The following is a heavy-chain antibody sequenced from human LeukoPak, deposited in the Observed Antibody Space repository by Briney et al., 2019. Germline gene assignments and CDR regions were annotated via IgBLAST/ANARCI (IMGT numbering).Heavy chain of an antibody. CDR3: VRGGPSTWS. Sequence: GGSLRLSFAASGFTFKLYWMHWVRQVPGKRPVWVSRINDDGSDTIYADSVRGRFTISRDDAKNTVYLQMNNLRAEDTAVYYCVRGGPSTWSWGQGTLVTVSS. CDR1: GFTFKLYW. D-gene: IGHD2-15*01. V-gene: IGHV3-74*01. CDR2: INDDGSDT. J-gene: IGHJ5*02.